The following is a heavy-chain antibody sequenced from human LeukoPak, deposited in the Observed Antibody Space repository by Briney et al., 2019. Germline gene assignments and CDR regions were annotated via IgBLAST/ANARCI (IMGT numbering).Heavy chain of an antibody. CDR1: GGSISSYD. Sequence: SETLSLTCTVSGGSISSYDWSWIRQPAGKGLEWIGYVYYSGTINYNPSLKSRVTISVDTSKNQFSLRLSSVTAADTAVYYCARAYDYGDPNGFYYMDVWGKGTTVTISS. D-gene: IGHD4-17*01. CDR2: VYYSGTI. V-gene: IGHV4-59*01. J-gene: IGHJ6*03. CDR3: ARAYDYGDPNGFYYMDV.